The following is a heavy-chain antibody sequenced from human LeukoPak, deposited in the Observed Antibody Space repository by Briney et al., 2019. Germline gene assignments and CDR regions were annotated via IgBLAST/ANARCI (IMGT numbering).Heavy chain of an antibody. V-gene: IGHV4-39*01. CDR3: ARQDLGYYFDY. Sequence: SETLSLTCTVSGGSISSSSYYWGWIRQPPGKGLEWIGSIYFTGTTYYNPSLKSRVTISVDTSKNHFSLKLSSVTAADTAMYYCARQDLGYYFDYWGQGTLVTVSS. CDR1: GGSISSSSYY. CDR2: IYFTGTT. J-gene: IGHJ4*02.